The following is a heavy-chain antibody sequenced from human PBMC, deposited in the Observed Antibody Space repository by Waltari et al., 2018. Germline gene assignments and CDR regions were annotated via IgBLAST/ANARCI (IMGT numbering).Heavy chain of an antibody. Sequence: EVQLVGPGGGLVKPGGSLRLYCAASGFTFSSYTMNWVRQAPGKGLEGVSAISSVSSYIYYADSVKGRFTISRDNAKNSLYLQMNSLRVDDTAVYYCAREWGVMVGTAGFYFDYWGQGALVTVSS. V-gene: IGHV3-21*01. CDR2: ISSVSSYI. D-gene: IGHD2-15*01. CDR3: AREWGVMVGTAGFYFDY. CDR1: GFTFSSYT. J-gene: IGHJ4*02.